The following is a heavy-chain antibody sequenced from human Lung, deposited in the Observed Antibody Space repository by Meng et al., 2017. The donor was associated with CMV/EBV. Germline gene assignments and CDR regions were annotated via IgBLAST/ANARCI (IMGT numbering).Heavy chain of an antibody. CDR1: GGTFSSYA. Sequence: SVXVSXXASGGTFSSYAISWVRQAPGQGLEWMGGIIPIFGTANYAQKLQGRVTITTDESTSTANMELSSLRSEDTAVYYWARGRSSTSWGFDYWGQGTLVTVSS. J-gene: IGHJ4*02. CDR2: IIPIFGTA. D-gene: IGHD2-2*01. CDR3: ARGRSSTSWGFDY. V-gene: IGHV1-69*05.